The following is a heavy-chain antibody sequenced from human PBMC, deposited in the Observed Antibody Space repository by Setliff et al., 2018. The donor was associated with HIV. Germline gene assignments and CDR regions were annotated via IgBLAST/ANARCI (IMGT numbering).Heavy chain of an antibody. CDR2: IHASGKT. J-gene: IGHJ4*02. D-gene: IGHD2-21*02. CDR3: ATLDPSGGNFLAY. V-gene: IGHV4-4*09. CDR1: GDTDFY. Sequence: SETLSLTCTVSGDTDFYWNWIRQPPGKGLEWIGYIHASGKTNYNPSRKSRVTLALDTSEMPFSLHLTSVTAADTAVYYCATLDPSGGNFLAYWGQGTLVTVSS.